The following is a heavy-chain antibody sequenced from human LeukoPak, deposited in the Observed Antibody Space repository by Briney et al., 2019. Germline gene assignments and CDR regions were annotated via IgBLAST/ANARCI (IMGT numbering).Heavy chain of an antibody. CDR2: IDHSGST. V-gene: IGHV4-34*01. CDR3: ARGKTVFDY. CDR1: GGSFSGYY. Sequence: SETLSLTCAVYGGSFSGYYWSWIRQPPGKGLEWIGEIDHSGSTNYNPSLKSRVTISVDTSKNQFSLKLSSVTAADTAVYYCARGKTVFDYWGQGTLVTVSS. J-gene: IGHJ4*02. D-gene: IGHD4-11*01.